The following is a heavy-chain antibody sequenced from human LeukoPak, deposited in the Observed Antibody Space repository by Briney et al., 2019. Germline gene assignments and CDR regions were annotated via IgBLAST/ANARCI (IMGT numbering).Heavy chain of an antibody. D-gene: IGHD6-13*01. V-gene: IGHV4-39*07. CDR2: IYYSGST. J-gene: IGHJ4*02. CDR3: ARDRRDGSSSWHDY. Sequence: SETLSLTCTVSGGSISSSSYYWGWIRQPPGKGLEWIGSIYYSGSTYYNPSLKSRVTISVDTSKNQFSLKLSSVTAADTAVYYCARDRRDGSSSWHDYWGQGTLVTVSS. CDR1: GGSISSSSYY.